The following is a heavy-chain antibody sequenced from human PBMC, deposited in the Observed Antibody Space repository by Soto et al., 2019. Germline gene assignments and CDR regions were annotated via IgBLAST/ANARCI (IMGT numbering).Heavy chain of an antibody. CDR1: GGSIRIYY. CDR2: IYYSGST. J-gene: IGHJ5*02. CDR3: AREYSSSWYNWFDP. D-gene: IGHD6-13*01. Sequence: PSEPLSLTCSVSGGSIRIYYWSWIRQPPGKGLEWIGYIYYSGSTNYNPSLKSRVTISVDTSKNQFSLKLSSVTAADTAVYYCAREYSSSWYNWFDPWGQGTLVT. V-gene: IGHV4-59*01.